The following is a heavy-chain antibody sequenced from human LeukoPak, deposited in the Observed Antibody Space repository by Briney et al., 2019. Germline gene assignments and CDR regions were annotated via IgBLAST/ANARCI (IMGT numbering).Heavy chain of an antibody. CDR3: AKAPYSSSWARSYYFDY. V-gene: IGHV3-23*01. J-gene: IGHJ4*02. D-gene: IGHD6-13*01. CDR1: GFTFSSYA. CDR2: ISGSGGST. Sequence: PGGSLRLSCAASGFTFSSYAMSWVRQAPGKGLEWVSAISGSGGSTYYADSVKGRFTISRDNSKNTLYLQMNSLRAEDTAVYYCAKAPYSSSWARSYYFDYWGQETLVTVSS.